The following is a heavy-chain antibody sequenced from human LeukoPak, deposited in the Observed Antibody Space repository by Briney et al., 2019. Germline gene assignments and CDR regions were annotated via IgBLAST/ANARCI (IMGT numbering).Heavy chain of an antibody. CDR2: IKGDGSST. CDR1: GFTFSSNW. V-gene: IGHV3-74*01. J-gene: IGHJ4*02. CDR3: ARRYFDS. Sequence: PGGSLRLSCAASGFTFSSNWMHWVRQAPGKGLVWVSRIKGDGSSTSYADSVKGRFTISRDNAKNSLYLQMNSLRAEDTAVYYCARRYFDSWGQGTLVTVSS.